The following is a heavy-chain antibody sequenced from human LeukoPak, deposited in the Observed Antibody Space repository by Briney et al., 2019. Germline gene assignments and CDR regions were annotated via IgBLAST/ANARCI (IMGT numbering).Heavy chain of an antibody. CDR3: AGEKDYYDSSGYYQGY. D-gene: IGHD3-22*01. CDR1: GGSISSYY. CDR2: IYNSGST. Sequence: PSETLSLTCTVSGGSISSYYWSWIRQPAGKGLEWIGRIYNSGSTNYNPSLKSRVTMSVDTSKNQFSLKLSSVTAADTAVYYCAGEKDYYDSSGYYQGYWGQGTLVTVSS. V-gene: IGHV4-4*07. J-gene: IGHJ4*02.